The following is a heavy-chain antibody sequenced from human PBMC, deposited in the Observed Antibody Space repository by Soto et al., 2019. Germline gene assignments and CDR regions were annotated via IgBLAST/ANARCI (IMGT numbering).Heavy chain of an antibody. Sequence: ESLKISCKGSGYTFTNYWIGWVRQMPGKGPEWMGIIYPGDSDTKYNPSFQGQVTISADKSITTTYLQWSSLKASDTAIHYCAASIFYYGMDVWGQGTTVTVSS. CDR1: GYTFTNYW. CDR3: AASIFYYGMDV. CDR2: IYPGDSDT. V-gene: IGHV5-51*01. J-gene: IGHJ6*02.